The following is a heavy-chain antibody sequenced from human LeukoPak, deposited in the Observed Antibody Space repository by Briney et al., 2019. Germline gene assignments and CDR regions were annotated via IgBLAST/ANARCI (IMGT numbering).Heavy chain of an antibody. CDR2: TYYRSKWYS. CDR3: ARGGQGDGYSADEAFDF. D-gene: IGHD5-24*01. J-gene: IGHJ3*01. V-gene: IGHV6-1*01. Sequence: SQTLSLTCAISGDSVSGNSTAYNWIRQSPSRGLEWLGRTYYRSKWYSDYAVSVKSRITFNPDTSKNQLSLHLNSVTPEDTAVYYCARGGQGDGYSADEAFDFWGRGTMVTVSS. CDR1: GDSVSGNSTA.